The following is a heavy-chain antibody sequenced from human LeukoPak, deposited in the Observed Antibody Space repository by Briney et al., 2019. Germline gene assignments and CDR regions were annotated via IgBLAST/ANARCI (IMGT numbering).Heavy chain of an antibody. CDR3: ARPYNSRNWFDP. J-gene: IGHJ5*02. CDR2: ISAYNGNT. V-gene: IGHV1-18*01. Sequence: ASVKVSCKASGYTFTSYGISWVRQAPGQGLEWMGWISAYNGNTNYAQKLQGRVTMTTDTSASTAYMELSSLRSEDTAVYYCARPYNSRNWFDPWGQGTLVTVSS. D-gene: IGHD6-13*01. CDR1: GYTFTSYG.